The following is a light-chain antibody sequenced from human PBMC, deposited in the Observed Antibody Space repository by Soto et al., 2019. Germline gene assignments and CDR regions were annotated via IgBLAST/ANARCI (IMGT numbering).Light chain of an antibody. CDR2: SED. V-gene: IGLV1-44*01. J-gene: IGLJ1*01. Sequence: QSVLTQPPSASGTPGQRLSIFCSGSSSNIGGNTVNWYQQVPGTAPKLLIYSEDQRPSGVPDRFSGSKSATSASLAISGLQSEDEADYYCAPWDDSLNGYVFGTGTKVTV. CDR3: APWDDSLNGYV. CDR1: SSNIGGNT.